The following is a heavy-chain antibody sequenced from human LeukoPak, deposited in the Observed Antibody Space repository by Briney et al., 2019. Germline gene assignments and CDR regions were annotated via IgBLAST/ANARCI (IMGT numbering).Heavy chain of an antibody. V-gene: IGHV1-8*01. CDR1: VYTFTNYD. Sequence: ASVKVSCKASVYTFTNYDINWVRQATGQGPEWMGWMSPKSGNTGYAQKFQGRVTMTRNTSISTAYMELSSLRSDDTAVYYCARDQDIVVVVAALRQREMGGFDPWGQGTLVTVSS. CDR3: ARDQDIVVVVAALRQREMGGFDP. D-gene: IGHD2-15*01. CDR2: MSPKSGNT. J-gene: IGHJ5*02.